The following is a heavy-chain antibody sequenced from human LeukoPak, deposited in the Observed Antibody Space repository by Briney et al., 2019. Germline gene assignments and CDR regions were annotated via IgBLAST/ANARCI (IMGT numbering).Heavy chain of an antibody. CDR1: GFSVSNHW. J-gene: IGHJ3*01. Sequence: GRSLTLSCAASGFSVSNHWMHWVRQAPGRGMVWDSRIATEAASSTLYADCVMCRFTMTRDSAKNTLYLQLDSMRAEDTAVYYCVRDDPRPGDALDVWGQGTMVTVSS. CDR2: IATEAASST. V-gene: IGHV3-74*01. CDR3: VRDDPRPGDALDV.